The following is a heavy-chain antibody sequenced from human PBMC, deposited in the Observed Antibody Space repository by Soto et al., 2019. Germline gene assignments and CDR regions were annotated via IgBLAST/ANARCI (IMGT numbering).Heavy chain of an antibody. CDR2: IYHNRNS. Sequence: SETLSLTWAVPVNSSTGGDYWGWIRQPPGKGLEWIGTIYHNRNSYYNPSLKSRVSLSVDKSKNQLSLRVSHVTAADTAVYYCARAVRGFSQGFDYWGQGTLVTVSS. D-gene: IGHD5-18*01. CDR3: ARAVRGFSQGFDY. J-gene: IGHJ4*02. CDR1: VNSSTGGDY. V-gene: IGHV4-38-2*01.